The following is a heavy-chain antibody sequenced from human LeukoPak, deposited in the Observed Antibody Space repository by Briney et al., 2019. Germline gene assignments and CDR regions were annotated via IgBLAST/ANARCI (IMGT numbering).Heavy chain of an antibody. CDR3: ARDLRDVVWNWFDP. Sequence: GGSLRLSCAASGFIFNTYGMHWVRQAPGKGLEGVAVVSYDGLTKYYAESVKGRFTISRDNSKNTLYLQMNSLRVEDTAVYYCARDLRDVVWNWFDPWGQGTLVTVSS. J-gene: IGHJ5*02. D-gene: IGHD2-8*01. CDR2: VSYDGLTK. V-gene: IGHV3-30*03. CDR1: GFIFNTYG.